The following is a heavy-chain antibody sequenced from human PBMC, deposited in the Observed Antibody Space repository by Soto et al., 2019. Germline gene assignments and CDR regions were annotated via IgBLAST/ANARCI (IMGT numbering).Heavy chain of an antibody. CDR1: GYTFTSYG. V-gene: IGHV1-18*01. D-gene: IGHD3-10*01. CDR2: IGAYNGNT. CDR3: ARSLASRYYVSGSYPYYYGMAG. Sequence: ASVKVSCKASGYTFTSYGISWVRQAPGQGLEWMGWIGAYNGNTNYAQKLQGRVTMTTDTSTSTAYMELRSLRSDDTAVYYCARSLASRYYVSGSYPYYYGMAGWGQGTTVTVYS. J-gene: IGHJ6*02.